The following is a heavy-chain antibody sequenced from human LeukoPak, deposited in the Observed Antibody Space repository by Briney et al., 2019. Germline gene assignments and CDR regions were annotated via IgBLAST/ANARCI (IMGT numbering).Heavy chain of an antibody. Sequence: GGCLRLSCAASGFTFSSYAMHWVRQAPGKGLGWVALISYDGSNEYYADSVKGRFTISRDNSKNTLYLQMNSLRAEDTAVYYCASDMSYSGYFIDYWGQGTLVTVSS. J-gene: IGHJ4*02. CDR2: ISYDGSNE. CDR3: ASDMSYSGYFIDY. D-gene: IGHD3-22*01. CDR1: GFTFSSYA. V-gene: IGHV3-30-3*01.